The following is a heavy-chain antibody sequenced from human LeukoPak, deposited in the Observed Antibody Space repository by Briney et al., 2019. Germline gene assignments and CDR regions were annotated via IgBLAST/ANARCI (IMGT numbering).Heavy chain of an antibody. CDR3: ARETYSSSWSSIYYYYYMDV. D-gene: IGHD6-13*01. CDR1: GFTVSSNY. Sequence: GESLRLSCAASGFTVSSNYMSWVRQAPGKGLEWVSVIYSGGSTYYADSVKGRFTISRDNSKNTLYLQMNSLRAEDTAVYYCARETYSSSWSSIYYYYYMDVWGKGTTVTISS. CDR2: IYSGGST. J-gene: IGHJ6*03. V-gene: IGHV3-66*01.